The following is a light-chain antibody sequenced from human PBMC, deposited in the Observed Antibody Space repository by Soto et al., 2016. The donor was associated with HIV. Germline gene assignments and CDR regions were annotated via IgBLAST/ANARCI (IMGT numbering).Light chain of an antibody. CDR3: QQYDNLPPSFT. CDR1: QTISSW. CDR2: KAS. V-gene: IGKV1-5*03. Sequence: DIQMTQSPSTLSASVGDRVTITCRASQTISSWLAWYQQKPGKAPKLLIYKASTLESGVPSRFTGSGSGTEFTLTINGLQPDDFATYYCQQYDNLPPSFTFGPGTKVD. J-gene: IGKJ3*01.